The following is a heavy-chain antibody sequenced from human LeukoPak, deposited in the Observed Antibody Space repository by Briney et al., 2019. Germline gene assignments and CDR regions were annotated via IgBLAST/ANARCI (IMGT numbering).Heavy chain of an antibody. CDR2: IAFDGSNA. CDR3: SRGRYGDYSRSGYYYGMDV. D-gene: IGHD4-17*01. Sequence: GGSLRLSCAASGFTFSSYAMSWVRQAPGKGLEWVAVIAFDGSNALYADSVKGRFTISRDISKSTLYLEMNSLKAEDSAIYYCSRGRYGDYSRSGYYYGMDVWGQGTTVTVSS. V-gene: IGHV3-30-3*01. CDR1: GFTFSSYA. J-gene: IGHJ6*02.